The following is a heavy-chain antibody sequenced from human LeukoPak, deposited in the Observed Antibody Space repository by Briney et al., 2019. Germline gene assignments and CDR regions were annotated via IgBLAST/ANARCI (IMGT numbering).Heavy chain of an antibody. CDR1: GFTFSSYW. D-gene: IGHD6-13*01. Sequence: PGGSLRLSCAASGFTFSSYWMSWVHQAPGKGLEWVANIKQDGSEKYYVDPVKGRFTISRDNAKNSLYLQMNSLRAEDTAVYYCARDERVAAAGYYHYYGMDVWGQGTTVTVSS. CDR3: ARDERVAAAGYYHYYGMDV. CDR2: IKQDGSEK. V-gene: IGHV3-7*03. J-gene: IGHJ6*02.